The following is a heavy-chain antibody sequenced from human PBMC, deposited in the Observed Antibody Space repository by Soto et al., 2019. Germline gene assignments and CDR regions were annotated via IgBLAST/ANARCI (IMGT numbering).Heavy chain of an antibody. Sequence: GGSLRLSCAASGFTFSSYSMNWVRQAPGKGLEWVSFISSSSSYIYYADSVKGRFTISRDNAKNSLYLQMNSLRAEDTAVNYYARDLNDFWSAPVLGYADYWGQGTLVTVSS. CDR3: ARDLNDFWSAPVLGYADY. V-gene: IGHV3-21*01. CDR2: ISSSSSYI. CDR1: GFTFSSYS. D-gene: IGHD3-3*01. J-gene: IGHJ4*02.